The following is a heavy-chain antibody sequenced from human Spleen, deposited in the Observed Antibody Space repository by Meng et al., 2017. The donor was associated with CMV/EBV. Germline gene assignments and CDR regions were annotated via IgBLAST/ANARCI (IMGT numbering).Heavy chain of an antibody. V-gene: IGHV4-4*02. D-gene: IGHD6-6*01. CDR1: VGSISGSNW. CDR2: IYHSGST. J-gene: IGHJ4*02. Sequence: VTVGSISGSNWWSWVRQPPGKGLEWIEEIYHSGSTNYNPYLKSRVTISVAKSKNQFSLKLSSVTAADTAVYYCARRIAARPTRLFDYWGQGTLVTVSS. CDR3: ARRIAARPTRLFDY.